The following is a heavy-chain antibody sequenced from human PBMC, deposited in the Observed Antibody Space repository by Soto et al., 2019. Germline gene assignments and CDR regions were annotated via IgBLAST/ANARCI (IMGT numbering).Heavy chain of an antibody. CDR3: AREREVFITGTTRDLYYYYYMDV. CDR1: GYTFTSYG. D-gene: IGHD1-20*01. Sequence: ASVKVSCKASGYTFTSYGISWVRQAPGQGLEWMGWISAYNGNTNYAQKLQGRVTMTTDTSTSTAYMELRSLRSDDTAVYYCAREREVFITGTTRDLYYYYYMDVWGKGTTVTVSS. CDR2: ISAYNGNT. J-gene: IGHJ6*03. V-gene: IGHV1-18*01.